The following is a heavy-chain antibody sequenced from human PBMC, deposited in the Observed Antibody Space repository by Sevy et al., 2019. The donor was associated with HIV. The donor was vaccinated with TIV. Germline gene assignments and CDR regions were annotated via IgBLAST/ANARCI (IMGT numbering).Heavy chain of an antibody. D-gene: IGHD3-16*01. CDR1: GFTFSSYS. Sequence: GGSLRLSCAASGFTFSSYSMNWVRQAPGKGLEWVSSISSSSSYIYYADSVKGRSTISRDNAKNSLYLQMNSLRAEDTAVYYCARDFLTYYDYVWGSYSYWGQGTLVTVSS. CDR2: ISSSSSYI. J-gene: IGHJ4*02. CDR3: ARDFLTYYDYVWGSYSY. V-gene: IGHV3-21*01.